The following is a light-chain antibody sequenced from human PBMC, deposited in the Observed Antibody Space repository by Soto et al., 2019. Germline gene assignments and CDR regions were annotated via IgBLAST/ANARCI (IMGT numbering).Light chain of an antibody. V-gene: IGKV1-17*01. CDR1: QGISND. CDR3: LPSNSYPCT. J-gene: IGKJ2*02. CDR2: AAS. Sequence: IQMTQSPSSLSASVGDRVSITCRASQGISNDLGWYQQKPGKAPERLIYAASRLPSRIPSSVSGSGSRTEYSLTVSSMQIEDFATKFWLPSNSYPCTVGQGTK.